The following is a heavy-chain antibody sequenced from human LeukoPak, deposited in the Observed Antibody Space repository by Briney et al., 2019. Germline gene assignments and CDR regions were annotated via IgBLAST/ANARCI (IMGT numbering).Heavy chain of an antibody. Sequence: GGSLRLSCAASGFTFSSYWMSWVRQAPGKGLEWVANIKQDGSEKYYVDSVKGRFTISRDNAKNSLYLQMNSLRAEDTAVYYCARDQVVVAATDYYYYGMDVWAKGPRSPSPQ. CDR3: ARDQVVVAATDYYYYGMDV. J-gene: IGHJ6*04. D-gene: IGHD2-15*01. CDR1: GFTFSSYW. V-gene: IGHV3-7*03. CDR2: IKQDGSEK.